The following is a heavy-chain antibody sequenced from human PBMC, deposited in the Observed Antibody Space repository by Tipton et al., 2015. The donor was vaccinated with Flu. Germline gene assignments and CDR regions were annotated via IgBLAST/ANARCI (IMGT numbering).Heavy chain of an antibody. CDR3: ARLPTVTNNDAFDI. Sequence: TLSLTCTVSGGSISSSSYYWGWIRQPPGKGLEWIGSIYYSGSTYYNPSLKSRVTISVDTSKNQFSLKLSSVTAADTAVYYCARLPTVTNNDAFDIWGQGTMVTVSS. V-gene: IGHV4-39*01. D-gene: IGHD4-17*01. CDR2: IYYSGST. J-gene: IGHJ3*02. CDR1: GGSISSSSYY.